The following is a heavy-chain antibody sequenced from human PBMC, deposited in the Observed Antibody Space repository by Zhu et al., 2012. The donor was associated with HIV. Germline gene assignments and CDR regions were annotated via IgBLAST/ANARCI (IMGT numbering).Heavy chain of an antibody. V-gene: IGHV4-4*07. CDR1: GGSISSYY. Sequence: QVQLQESGPGLVKPSETLSLTCSVSGGSISSYYRSWIRQPAGKGLEWIGRIYSSGSTNYNPFLKSRVTMSVDTSKNQFSLKLSSVTAADTAVYYCARELGAVTGRVYYYGMDVWGQGTTVTVSS. CDR3: ARELGAVTGRVYYYGMDV. D-gene: IGHD6-19*01. CDR2: IYSSGST. J-gene: IGHJ6*02.